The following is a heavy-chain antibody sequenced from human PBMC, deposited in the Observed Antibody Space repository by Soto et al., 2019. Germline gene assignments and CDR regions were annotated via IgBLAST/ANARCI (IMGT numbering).Heavy chain of an antibody. CDR3: AKDMTTAMLGAYYYGMDV. Sequence: EVPLVESGGGLVQPGRSLRLSCAASGFTFDDYAMHWVRQAPGKGLEWVSGISWNSGSIGYADSVKGRFTISRDNAKNSLYLQMNSLRAEDTALYYCAKDMTTAMLGAYYYGMDVWGQGTTVTVSS. D-gene: IGHD4-4*01. CDR1: GFTFDDYA. J-gene: IGHJ6*02. CDR2: ISWNSGSI. V-gene: IGHV3-9*01.